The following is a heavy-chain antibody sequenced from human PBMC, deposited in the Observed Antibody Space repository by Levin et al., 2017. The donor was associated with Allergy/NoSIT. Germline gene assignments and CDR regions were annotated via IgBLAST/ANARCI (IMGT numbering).Heavy chain of an antibody. D-gene: IGHD2-15*01. V-gene: IGHV3-33*01. J-gene: IGHJ4*02. CDR2: IWYDGSNK. Sequence: GESLKISCDASGFTFSTYGIHWVRQAPGKGLEWVAVIWYDGSNKHYADSVKGRFTISRDNSKNTVYLQMNSLRAEDTAVYYCARDCSGGSCSYFDYWGQGTLVTVSS. CDR1: GFTFSTYG. CDR3: ARDCSGGSCSYFDY.